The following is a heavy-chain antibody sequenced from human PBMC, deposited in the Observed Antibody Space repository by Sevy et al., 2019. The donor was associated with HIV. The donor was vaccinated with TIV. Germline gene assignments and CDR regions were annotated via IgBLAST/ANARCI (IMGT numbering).Heavy chain of an antibody. Sequence: SETLSLTCTVSGGSIGSSSYYWGWIRQPPGKGREGMGGIYYSGGTYYNPSLKSGVTISVDTSKNQFSLKLSSVTAADTAVYYCARGEARLDAFDIWGQGTMVTVSS. CDR1: GGSIGSSSYY. CDR3: ARGEARLDAFDI. D-gene: IGHD6-6*01. CDR2: IYYSGGT. J-gene: IGHJ3*02. V-gene: IGHV4-39*01.